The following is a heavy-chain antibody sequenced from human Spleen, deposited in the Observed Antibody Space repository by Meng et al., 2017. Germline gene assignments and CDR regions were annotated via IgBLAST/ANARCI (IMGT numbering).Heavy chain of an antibody. CDR2: ISVYNGNT. J-gene: IGHJ5*02. Sequence: QVQLVQSGAEVKKPGASVKVSCKTSGYTFTSYGSSWVRQAPGQGLEWMGWISVYNGNTNYAQKFQGRVTITADKSTSTAYMELSSLRSEDTAVYYCARDNESWFDPWGQGTLVTVSS. CDR1: GYTFTSYG. CDR3: ARDNESWFDP. V-gene: IGHV1-18*01.